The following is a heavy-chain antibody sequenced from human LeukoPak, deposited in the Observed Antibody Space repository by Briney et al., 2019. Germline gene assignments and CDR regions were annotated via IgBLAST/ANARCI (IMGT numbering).Heavy chain of an antibody. D-gene: IGHD3-10*01. CDR3: ARSVAMYYGSGSYHRY. V-gene: IGHV4-34*01. CDR2: INHSGST. CDR1: GGSFSGYY. Sequence: SETLSLTCAVYGGSFSGYYWSWIRQPPGKGLEWIGEINHSGSTNYNPSLKSRVTISVDTSKNQFSLKLNSVTAADTAVYYCARSVAMYYGSGSYHRYWGQGTLVTVSS. J-gene: IGHJ4*02.